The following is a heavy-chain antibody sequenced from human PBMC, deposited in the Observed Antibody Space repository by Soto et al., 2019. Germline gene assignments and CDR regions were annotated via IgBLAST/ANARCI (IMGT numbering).Heavy chain of an antibody. V-gene: IGHV5-10-1*01. Sequence: GESLKISCKGSGYSFTNYWISWVRQMPGKGLEWMGRIDPSDAYTNYSPSFQGHVTISADKSISTAYLQWSSLKASDTAMYYCARRSTYCYNENWGQGTLVKVSS. D-gene: IGHD2-21*01. J-gene: IGHJ4*02. CDR2: IDPSDAYT. CDR3: ARRSTYCYNEN. CDR1: GYSFTNYW.